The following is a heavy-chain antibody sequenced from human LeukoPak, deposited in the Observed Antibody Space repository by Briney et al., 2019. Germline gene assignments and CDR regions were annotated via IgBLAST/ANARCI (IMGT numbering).Heavy chain of an antibody. CDR2: INSDGSGT. CDR3: ANSSGSGYLDY. J-gene: IGHJ4*02. V-gene: IGHV3-74*01. D-gene: IGHD1-26*01. Sequence: GGSLRLSCAASGVTFSSYWRHWIRQAPGKGLVWVSRINSDGSGTTYADFVKGRVTISRDNAKNTLYLQMNSLRAEYTAVYYCANSSGSGYLDYCGQGALVTVSS. CDR1: GVTFSSYW.